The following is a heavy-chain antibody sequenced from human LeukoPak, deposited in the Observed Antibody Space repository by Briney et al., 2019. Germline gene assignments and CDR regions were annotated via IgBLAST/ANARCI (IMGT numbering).Heavy chain of an antibody. CDR3: ARDYGDYDPRSYFTYGMDV. Sequence: SETLSLTCTVSGGSISSYYWSWIRQPPGKGLEWIGYIYYSGSTNYNPSLKSRVTISVDTSKNQFSLKLSSVTAADTAVYYCARDYGDYDPRSYFTYGMDVWGQGTTVTVSS. V-gene: IGHV4-59*01. CDR2: IYYSGST. CDR1: GGSISSYY. J-gene: IGHJ6*02. D-gene: IGHD4-17*01.